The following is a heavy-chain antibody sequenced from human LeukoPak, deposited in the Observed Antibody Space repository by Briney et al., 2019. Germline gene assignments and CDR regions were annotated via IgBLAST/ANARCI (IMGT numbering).Heavy chain of an antibody. CDR2: ISGSGGRT. CDR3: AKDRGYYSTNFFDP. CDR1: GFTFSSYA. J-gene: IGHJ5*02. Sequence: GGSLRLSCAASGFTFSSYAMSWVRQAPGKGLEWVSGISGSGGRTYYADSVKGRLTISRDNSKNTLYLQMNSLRDEDTAVYYCAKDRGYYSTNFFDPWGQGTLVTVSS. D-gene: IGHD4-11*01. V-gene: IGHV3-23*01.